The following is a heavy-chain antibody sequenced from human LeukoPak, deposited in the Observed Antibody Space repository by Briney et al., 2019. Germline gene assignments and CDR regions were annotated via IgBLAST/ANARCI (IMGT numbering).Heavy chain of an antibody. CDR1: GGSFSGNY. CDR2: INHSGST. J-gene: IGHJ4*02. Sequence: SETLSLTCAVYGGSFSGNYWSWIRQPPGKGLEWIGEINHSGSTNYNPSLKSRVTISVDTSKNQFSLKLSSVTAADTAVYYCARGVGTNWGQGTLVTVSS. V-gene: IGHV4-34*01. D-gene: IGHD1-26*01. CDR3: ARGVGTN.